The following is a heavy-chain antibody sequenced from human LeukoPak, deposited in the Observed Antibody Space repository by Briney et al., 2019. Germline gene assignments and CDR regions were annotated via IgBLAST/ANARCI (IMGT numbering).Heavy chain of an antibody. J-gene: IGHJ6*02. CDR2: IYYSGST. V-gene: IGHV4-59*12. Sequence: SETLSLTCTVSGGSISSYYWSWIRQPPGKGLERLGYIYYSGSTNYNPSLKSRVTISVDTSKNQFSLKLSSVTAADTAVYYCARDRRGYSYGALGDYYYYYYGMDVWGQGTTVTVSS. CDR1: GGSISSYY. CDR3: ARDRRGYSYGALGDYYYYYYGMDV. D-gene: IGHD5-18*01.